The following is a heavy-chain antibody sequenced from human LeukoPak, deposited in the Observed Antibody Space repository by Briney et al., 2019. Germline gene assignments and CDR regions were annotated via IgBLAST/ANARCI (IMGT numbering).Heavy chain of an antibody. CDR1: AYSFTRYG. CDR3: ARSLYGVNTWFDY. Sequence: GASVKVSCKASAYSFTRYGVSWVRQAPGQGLEWMGGIIPIFGTANYAQKFQGRVTITADESTSTAYMGLSSLRSEDTAVYYCARSLYGVNTWFDYWGQGTLVTVSS. J-gene: IGHJ4*02. D-gene: IGHD4/OR15-4a*01. V-gene: IGHV1-69*13. CDR2: IIPIFGTA.